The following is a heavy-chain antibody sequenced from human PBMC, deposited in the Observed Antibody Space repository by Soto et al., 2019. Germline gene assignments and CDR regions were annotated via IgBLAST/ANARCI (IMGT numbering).Heavy chain of an antibody. V-gene: IGHV3-21*01. J-gene: IGHJ6*02. CDR1: GFTFSSYS. CDR3: ARWGDYGDYVGREVYYYGMDV. D-gene: IGHD4-17*01. CDR2: ISSSSSYI. Sequence: GGSLRLSCAASGFTFSSYSMNWVRQAPGKGLEWVSSISSSSSYIYYADSVKGRFTISRDNAKNSLYLQMNSLRAEDTAVYYCARWGDYGDYVGREVYYYGMDVWGQGTTVTVSS.